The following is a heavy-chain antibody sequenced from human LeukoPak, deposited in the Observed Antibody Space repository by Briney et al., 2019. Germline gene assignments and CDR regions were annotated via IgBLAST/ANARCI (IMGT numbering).Heavy chain of an antibody. D-gene: IGHD1-26*01. CDR2: ISSDGGST. Sequence: GGSLRLSCAASGIIFSNYAMHWVRQGPGKGLGCISTISSDGGSTYYANSVKGRFTISRDNSKNTLYLQMGSLRAEDMAVYYCARGRQGAKTRYFDLWGRGTRVTVSS. V-gene: IGHV3-64*01. CDR3: ARGRQGAKTRYFDL. CDR1: GIIFSNYA. J-gene: IGHJ2*01.